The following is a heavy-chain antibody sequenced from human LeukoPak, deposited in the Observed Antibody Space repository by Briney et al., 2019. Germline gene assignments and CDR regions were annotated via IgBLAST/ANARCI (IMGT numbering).Heavy chain of an antibody. J-gene: IGHJ4*02. V-gene: IGHV4-39*01. CDR1: GGSISSSSYY. CDR3: ARHCTNGVCYTDFDY. Sequence: SETLSLTCTVSGGSISSSSYYWGWIRQPPGKGLEWIGSIYYSGSTYYNPSLKSRVTISADTSKNQFSLKLSSVTAADTAVYYCARHCTNGVCYTDFDYWGQGTLVTVSS. CDR2: IYYSGST. D-gene: IGHD2-8*01.